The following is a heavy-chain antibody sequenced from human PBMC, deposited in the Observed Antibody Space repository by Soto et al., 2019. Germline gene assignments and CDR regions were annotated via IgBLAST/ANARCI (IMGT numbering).Heavy chain of an antibody. CDR2: IYYSGST. CDR1: GGSISSSSYY. D-gene: IGHD4-17*01. J-gene: IGHJ4*02. V-gene: IGHV4-39*01. CDR3: ARGITYGDYDSYYFDY. Sequence: SETLSLTCPVSGGSISSSSYYLGWIRQPPGKGLEWIGSIYYSGSTYYNPSLKSRVTISVDTSKNQFSLKLSSVTAADTAVYYCARGITYGDYDSYYFDYWGQGTLVTVSS.